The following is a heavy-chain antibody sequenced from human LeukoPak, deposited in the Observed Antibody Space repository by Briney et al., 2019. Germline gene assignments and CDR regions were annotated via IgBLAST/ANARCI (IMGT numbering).Heavy chain of an antibody. D-gene: IGHD1-20*01. V-gene: IGHV4-4*07. CDR3: ARELITKADAFDI. J-gene: IGHJ3*02. CDR2: FYARGNT. Sequence: SETLSLTCNVSGGSISNYYWNWIRQPAGKGLEWIGRFYARGNTNYNPSLKSRVTMSVDTSKNQLSLKLTSVTAADTAVYYCARELITKADAFDIWGQGTLVTVSS. CDR1: GGSISNYY.